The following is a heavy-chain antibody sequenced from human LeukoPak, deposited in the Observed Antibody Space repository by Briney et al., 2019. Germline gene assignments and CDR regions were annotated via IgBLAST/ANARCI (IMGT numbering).Heavy chain of an antibody. CDR1: GYTFTSYA. D-gene: IGHD3-10*01. CDR3: ARVGDVLLWFGELLPNIYDY. V-gene: IGHV1-3*01. Sequence: ASVKVSCKASGYTFTSYAMHWVRQAPGQRLEWMGWINAGNGNTKYSQKFQGRVTITRDTSASTAYMELSSLRAEDTAVYYCARVGDVLLWFGELLPNIYDYWGQGTLVTVSS. CDR2: INAGNGNT. J-gene: IGHJ4*02.